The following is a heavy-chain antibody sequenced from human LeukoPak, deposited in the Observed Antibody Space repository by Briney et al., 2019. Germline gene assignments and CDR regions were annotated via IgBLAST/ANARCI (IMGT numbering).Heavy chain of an antibody. J-gene: IGHJ4*02. D-gene: IGHD3-3*01. Sequence: GSLRLSCAASGLIVSSNYMTWVRQAPGKGLEWVSVIYSGGSIYYADSVKGRFTISRDNAKNSLYLQMNSLRAEDTAVYYCAIYDFWSGYSSYYFDYWGQGTLVTVSS. CDR3: AIYDFWSGYSSYYFDY. CDR2: IYSGGSI. CDR1: GLIVSSNY. V-gene: IGHV3-53*01.